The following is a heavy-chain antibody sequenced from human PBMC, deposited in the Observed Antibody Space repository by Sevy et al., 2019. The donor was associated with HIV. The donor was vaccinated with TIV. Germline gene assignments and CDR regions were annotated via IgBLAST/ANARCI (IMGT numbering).Heavy chain of an antibody. V-gene: IGHV4-59*01. CDR3: ARGEGIYYDSRGFHPQYYFDS. J-gene: IGHJ4*02. Sequence: SETLSLTCAVSGGSINSFFWSWIRQSPGKGLEWIGYVYDSGNSEYNPSLRSRVTMSVDTSKKQFSLKLSSVTAADTAVYYCARGEGIYYDSRGFHPQYYFDSWGQGTLVTVSS. D-gene: IGHD3-22*01. CDR2: VYDSGNS. CDR1: GGSINSFF.